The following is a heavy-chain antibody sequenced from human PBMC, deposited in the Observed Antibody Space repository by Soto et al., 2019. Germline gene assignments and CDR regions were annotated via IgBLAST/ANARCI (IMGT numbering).Heavy chain of an antibody. CDR2: INPNSGGT. J-gene: IGHJ3*02. V-gene: IGHV1-2*04. CDR3: AREGPGVGVVVVPAAPYYDCWSGYYVRPSAAFDI. CDR1: GYTFTGYY. Sequence: GASVKVSCKASGYTFTGYYMHWVRQAPGQGLEWMGWINPNSGGTNYAQKFQGWVTMTRDTSISTAYMELSRLRSDDTAVYYCAREGPGVGVVVVPAAPYYDCWSGYYVRPSAAFDIWGQETMVTVSS. D-gene: IGHD3-3*01.